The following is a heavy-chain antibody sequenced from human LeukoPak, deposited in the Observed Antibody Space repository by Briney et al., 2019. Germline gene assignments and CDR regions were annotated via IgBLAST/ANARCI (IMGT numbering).Heavy chain of an antibody. CDR2: IYSSGST. V-gene: IGHV4-4*07. CDR1: GGSISSYY. CDR3: ARVPRAYRYCSGGSCPRHAFDI. Sequence: SETLSLTCTVSGGSISSYYWSWMRQPAGKGLEWIGRIYSSGSTKYNPSLKSRVTMSVDTSKNQFSLKLSSVTAADTAVYYCARVPRAYRYCSGGSCPRHAFDIWGQGTMVTVSS. J-gene: IGHJ3*02. D-gene: IGHD2-15*01.